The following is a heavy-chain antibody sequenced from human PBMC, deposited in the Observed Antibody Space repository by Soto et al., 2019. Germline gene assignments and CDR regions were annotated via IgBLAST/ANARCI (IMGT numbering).Heavy chain of an antibody. V-gene: IGHV4-31*03. D-gene: IGHD3-3*01. CDR3: ARGDDFWSGYWP. CDR1: GGSISSGGYY. CDR2: IYYSGST. J-gene: IGHJ5*02. Sequence: PSETLSLTCTVSGGSISSGGYYWSWIRQHPGKGLEWIGYIYYSGSTYYNPSLKSRVTISVDTSKNQLSLKLTSVTAADTAAYYCARGDDFWSGYWPWGQGTLVTVSS.